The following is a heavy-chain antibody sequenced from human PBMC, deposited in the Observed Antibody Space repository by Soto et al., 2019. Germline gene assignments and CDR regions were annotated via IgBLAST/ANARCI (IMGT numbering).Heavy chain of an antibody. J-gene: IGHJ6*02. V-gene: IGHV1-69*02. CDR3: ATGNVGIVGTYGMAV. CDR1: GGTFSSYT. CDR2: IIPILGIA. Sequence: QVQLVQSGAEVKKPGSSVKVSCKASGGTFSSYTISWVRQAPGQGLEWMGRIIPILGIANYAQKFQGRVTITADKSTSTAYMELSSLRSEDTAVYYCATGNVGIVGTYGMAVWGQGTTVTVSS. D-gene: IGHD1-26*01.